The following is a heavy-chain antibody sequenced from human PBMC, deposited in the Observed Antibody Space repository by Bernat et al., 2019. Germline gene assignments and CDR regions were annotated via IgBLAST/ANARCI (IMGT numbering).Heavy chain of an antibody. CDR3: AGGHFFNSF. Sequence: QVQLDHWGAGLLKPSETLSLTFAVFGCSFSGYYCTWFPQPPGKGLECIGEVSHTGSANYNPSLKSRVTRSVDTSMNQFYLRMTSVTAADTAVYYCAGGHFFNSFWGRGTPVTVSS. CDR1: GCSFSGYY. CDR2: VSHTGSA. J-gene: IGHJ4*02. V-gene: IGHV4-34*01.